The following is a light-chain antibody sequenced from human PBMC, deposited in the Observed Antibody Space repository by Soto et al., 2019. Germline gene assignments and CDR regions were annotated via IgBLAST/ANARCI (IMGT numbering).Light chain of an antibody. J-gene: IGKJ1*01. CDR1: QSISSY. V-gene: IGKV1-39*01. CDR2: AAS. CDR3: QQSYSTPWT. Sequence: DIQMTQSLSSLAASXXDKVXITCLASQSISSYLNWYQQKPGKAPKXXIYAASSLQSGVPSRFSGSGSGTDFTLTISSLQPEDFATYYCQQSYSTPWTFGQGTKVDIK.